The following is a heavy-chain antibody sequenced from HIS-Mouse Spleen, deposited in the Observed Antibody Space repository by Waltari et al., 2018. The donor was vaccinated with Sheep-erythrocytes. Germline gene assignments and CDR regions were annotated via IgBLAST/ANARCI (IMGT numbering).Heavy chain of an antibody. CDR2: INHSGST. CDR1: GGSFSGYY. V-gene: IGHV4-34*01. CDR3: ARSITMIVVVIKTNWFDP. D-gene: IGHD3-22*01. Sequence: QVQLQQLGAGLLKPSATLSLTCAVHGGSFSGYYWSWIRQPPGKGLEWIGEINHSGSTNYNPSLKSRVTISVDTSKNQFSLKLSSVTAADTAVYYCARSITMIVVVIKTNWFDPWGQGTLVTVSS. J-gene: IGHJ5*02.